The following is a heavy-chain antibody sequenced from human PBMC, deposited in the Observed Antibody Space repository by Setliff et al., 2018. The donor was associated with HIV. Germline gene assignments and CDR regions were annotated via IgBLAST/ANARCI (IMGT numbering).Heavy chain of an antibody. CDR3: AIDVPTPLSQVXP. D-gene: IGHD4-4*01. Sequence: GESLKISCAACGFSFSNAWISWVRQAPGKGLEWVARIRAGGATEYAAAVKXXXXXSRDDSKNTFYLQMNSXXTDDXGXYYCAIDVPTPLSQVXPWGQG. J-gene: IGHJ5*02. CDR2: IRAGGAT. V-gene: IGHV3-15*01. CDR1: GFSFSNAW.